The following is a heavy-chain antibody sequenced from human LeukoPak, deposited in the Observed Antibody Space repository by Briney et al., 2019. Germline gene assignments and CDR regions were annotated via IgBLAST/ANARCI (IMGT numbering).Heavy chain of an antibody. Sequence: GGSLRLSCEASGFTFSGYKMNWVRQAPGKGLEWISYICGRGITTYYADSVKGRFTISRDDAKKLLYLEMNSLRAEDTAVYYCARDLYYYGSGYYVRGLPDYWGQGTLVTVSS. V-gene: IGHV3-48*03. J-gene: IGHJ4*02. CDR1: GFTFSGYK. D-gene: IGHD3-10*01. CDR2: ICGRGITT. CDR3: ARDLYYYGSGYYVRGLPDY.